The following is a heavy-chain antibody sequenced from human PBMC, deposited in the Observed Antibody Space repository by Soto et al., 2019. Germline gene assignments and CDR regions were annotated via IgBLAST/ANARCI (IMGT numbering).Heavy chain of an antibody. CDR1: GFIFSGYA. J-gene: IGHJ4*02. CDR3: AKGQQWALPFDY. CDR2: FSGTTSST. V-gene: IGHV3-23*01. D-gene: IGHD1-26*01. Sequence: GWSLRLSCAASGFIFSGYAMSLVRQAPGKGLEWVSAFSGTTSSTYYAASVKGRFTISRDNSKNKLYLQMNSLKAEDTAVYYCAKGQQWALPFDYWGEGAPVTVFS.